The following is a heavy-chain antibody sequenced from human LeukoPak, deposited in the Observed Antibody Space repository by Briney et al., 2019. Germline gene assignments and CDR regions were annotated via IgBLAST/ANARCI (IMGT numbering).Heavy chain of an antibody. CDR1: GFTFSSYE. CDR2: ISISGSTI. J-gene: IGHJ3*02. Sequence: PGGSLRLSCAASGFTFSSYEMNWDRQAPGKGLEWVSFISISGSTIYYADSVKGRFTISRDNAKNSLYLQMNSLRAEDTAVYYCARTVAGLPLDAFDIWGQGTMVTVSS. V-gene: IGHV3-48*03. CDR3: ARTVAGLPLDAFDI. D-gene: IGHD6-19*01.